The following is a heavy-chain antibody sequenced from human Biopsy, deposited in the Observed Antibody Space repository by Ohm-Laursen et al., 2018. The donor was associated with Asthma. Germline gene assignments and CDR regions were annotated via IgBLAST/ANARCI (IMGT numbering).Heavy chain of an antibody. V-gene: IGHV4-31*01. CDR2: IYYSGET. D-gene: IGHD5-18*01. CDR3: ARNLPGYTYGPFED. J-gene: IGHJ4*02. Sequence: SDTLSLTCTVSGASITTSPSYWSWLRLLPGKGLEWIGCIYYSGETFFNPSLKNPLFMSLDSSKNQFSLKMTSVTVADTAVYSCARNLPGYTYGPFEDWGQGTLVTVSS. CDR1: GASITTSPSY.